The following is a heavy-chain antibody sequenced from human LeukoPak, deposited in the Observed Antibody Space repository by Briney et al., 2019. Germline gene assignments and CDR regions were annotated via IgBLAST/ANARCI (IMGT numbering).Heavy chain of an antibody. CDR2: IRYDGSNK. V-gene: IGHV3-30*02. CDR3: ARDYVAARLPRYYFDY. CDR1: GFTFSSYG. D-gene: IGHD6-6*01. J-gene: IGHJ4*02. Sequence: GGSLRLSCAASGFTFSSYGMHWVRQAPGKGLEWVAFIRYDGSNKYYADSVKGRFTISRDNSKNTLYLQMNSLRAEDTAVYYCARDYVAARLPRYYFDYWGQGTLVTVSS.